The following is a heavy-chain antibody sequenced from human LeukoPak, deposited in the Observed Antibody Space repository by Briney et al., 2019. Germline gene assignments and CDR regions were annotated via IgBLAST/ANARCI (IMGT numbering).Heavy chain of an antibody. CDR3: ARGGGSTAFDY. J-gene: IGHJ4*02. V-gene: IGHV3-30*04. Sequence: GGSLRLSCAASGFTFSSYGLHWVRQAPGKGLECVAVISKDGSNEHYADPGKGRFTISRDNSKNTLYLQMNSLRTEDTAVYYCARGGGSTAFDYWGQGTLVTVSS. CDR2: ISKDGSNE. D-gene: IGHD3-16*01. CDR1: GFTFSSYG.